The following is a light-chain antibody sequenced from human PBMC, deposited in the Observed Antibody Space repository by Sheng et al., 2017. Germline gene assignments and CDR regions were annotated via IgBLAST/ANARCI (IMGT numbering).Light chain of an antibody. V-gene: IGLV1-40*01. CDR3: QSYDSSLSVV. J-gene: IGLJ2*01. CDR1: SSNIWAGYD. Sequence: QSVLTQPPSVSGAPGQRVTISCTGSSSNIWAGYDVHWYQQLPGTAPKLLIYGNSHRPSGVPDRFSGSKSGTSASLAITGLQAEDEADYYCQSYDSSLSVVFGGGTKLTVL. CDR2: GNS.